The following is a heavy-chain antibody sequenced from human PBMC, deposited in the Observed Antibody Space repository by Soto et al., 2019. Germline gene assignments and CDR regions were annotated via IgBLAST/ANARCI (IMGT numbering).Heavy chain of an antibody. J-gene: IGHJ6*02. CDR2: IIPIFGTA. V-gene: IGHV1-69*13. D-gene: IGHD4-17*01. CDR1: GGTFSSYA. CDR3: ARVCHDYGDYVDNYYYYRMDV. Sequence: GASVKVSCKASGGTFSSYAISWVRQAPGQGXEWMGGIIPIFGTANYAQKFQGRVTITADESTSTAYMELSSLRSEDTAVYYCARVCHDYGDYVDNYYYYRMDVWGQGTTVTVSS.